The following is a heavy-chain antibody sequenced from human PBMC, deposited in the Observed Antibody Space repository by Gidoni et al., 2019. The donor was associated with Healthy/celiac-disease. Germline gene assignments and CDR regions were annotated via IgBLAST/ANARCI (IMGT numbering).Heavy chain of an antibody. V-gene: IGHV3-30*18. CDR2: ISYDGSNK. Sequence: QVQLVESGGGVVHPGRSLRLSCAASGFTFSIYCMPLVRQAPGKGLEWVAVISYDGSNKDYADYVKGRFTIDRDNSKNTRYLQMNSLRAEETAVYYCAKDASYDYVWGSYRSPNWFDTWGQGTLVTVSS. D-gene: IGHD3-16*02. J-gene: IGHJ5*02. CDR1: GFTFSIYC. CDR3: AKDASYDYVWGSYRSPNWFDT.